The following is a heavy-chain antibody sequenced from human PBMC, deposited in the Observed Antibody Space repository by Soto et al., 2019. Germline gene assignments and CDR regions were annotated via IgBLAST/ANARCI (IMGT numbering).Heavy chain of an antibody. CDR3: AKMGSPWLAHPYFDY. CDR1: GFTFSSYA. D-gene: IGHD6-19*01. J-gene: IGHJ4*02. V-gene: IGHV3-23*01. CDR2: ISGSGGST. Sequence: GGSLRLSCAASGFTFSSYAMSWVRQAPGKGLEWVSAISGSGGSTYYADSVKGRFTISRDNSKNTLYLQMNSLRAEDTAVYYCAKMGSPWLAHPYFDYWGQGTLVTVSS.